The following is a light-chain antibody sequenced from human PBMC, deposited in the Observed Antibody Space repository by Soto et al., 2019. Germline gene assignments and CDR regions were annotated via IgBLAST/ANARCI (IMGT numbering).Light chain of an antibody. Sequence: EIGLTQSPGTLSLSPGERATLSCRASQSVSSSYLAWYQQKPGQAPRLLIYGASSRATGIPARFSGSGSGTDFTLTISRLEPEDFAVYYCQQYGSSPQYTFGQGTKLEIK. CDR1: QSVSSSY. CDR2: GAS. V-gene: IGKV3-20*01. CDR3: QQYGSSPQYT. J-gene: IGKJ2*01.